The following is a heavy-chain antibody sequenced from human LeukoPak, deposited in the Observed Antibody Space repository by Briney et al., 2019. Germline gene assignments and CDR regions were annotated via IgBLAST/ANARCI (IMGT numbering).Heavy chain of an antibody. Sequence: GGSLTLSCAASGFTFSTYALSWVRQAPGQGLEWVSTISGSGGNTYYEDSGKGRFSISRDNSKNTLNLQRNSLRAEDTAVYYRAKDEVVGAFSDCWGQGTLVTVS. CDR3: AKDEVVGAFSDC. J-gene: IGHJ4*02. D-gene: IGHD1-26*01. CDR2: ISGSGGNT. V-gene: IGHV3-23*01. CDR1: GFTFSTYA.